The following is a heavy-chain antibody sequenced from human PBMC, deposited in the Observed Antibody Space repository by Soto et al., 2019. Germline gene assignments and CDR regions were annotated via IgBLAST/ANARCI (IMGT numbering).Heavy chain of an antibody. J-gene: IGHJ3*02. V-gene: IGHV4-59*01. D-gene: IGHD3-9*01. Sequence: SETLSLPCTVSGGSISSYYWSWIRQPPGKGLEWIGYSYYSGSTHYNPSLKSRVTISVDTSKNQFSLKLSSVTAADTAVYYCAADILTGYYKGDAFDIWGQGTMVTVSS. CDR1: GGSISSYY. CDR3: AADILTGYYKGDAFDI. CDR2: SYYSGST.